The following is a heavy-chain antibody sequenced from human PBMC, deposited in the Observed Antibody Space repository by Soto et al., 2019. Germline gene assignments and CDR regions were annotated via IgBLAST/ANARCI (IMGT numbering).Heavy chain of an antibody. J-gene: IGHJ4*02. D-gene: IGHD3-10*01. V-gene: IGHV4-39*01. CDR1: GGSISTITYY. Sequence: SETLSLTCTVSGGSISTITYYWVWIRQPPGKGLEWIGTIYYSGSTYYTPSLKSRVTISVDTSTNQFSLKLNDVTAADTAVYYCARHLYNYGSGSYFDYWGQGTLVTVSS. CDR2: IYYSGST. CDR3: ARHLYNYGSGSYFDY.